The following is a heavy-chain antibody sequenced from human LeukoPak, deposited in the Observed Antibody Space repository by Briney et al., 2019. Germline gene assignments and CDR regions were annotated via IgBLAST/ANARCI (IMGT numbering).Heavy chain of an antibody. V-gene: IGHV3-30*02. CDR2: IRDGGSNK. D-gene: IGHD6-19*01. J-gene: IGHJ4*02. CDR1: GFTFSSYG. CDR3: VKAGGSGWDPFDY. Sequence: PGGSLRLSCAASGFTFSSYGMHWVRQPPGKGLEWVTFIRDGGSNKYYADSVKGRFTFSRDNSKNTLYLQMNSLRAEDTAVYYCVKAGGSGWDPFDYWGQGTLVTVSS.